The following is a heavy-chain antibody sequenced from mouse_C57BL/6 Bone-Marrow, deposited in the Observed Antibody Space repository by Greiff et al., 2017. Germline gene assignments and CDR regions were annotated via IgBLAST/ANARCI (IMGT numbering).Heavy chain of an antibody. CDR3: ARITTDWYFDV. Sequence: VKVEESGPGLVAPSQSLSITCTVSGFSLTSYAISWVRQPPGKGLEWLGVIWTGGGTHYNSALKSRLSISKDNSKSQVFLKMNSLQTDDTARYYCARITTDWYFDVWGTGTTVTVSS. CDR1: GFSLTSYA. D-gene: IGHD1-1*01. J-gene: IGHJ1*03. V-gene: IGHV2-9-1*01. CDR2: IWTGGGT.